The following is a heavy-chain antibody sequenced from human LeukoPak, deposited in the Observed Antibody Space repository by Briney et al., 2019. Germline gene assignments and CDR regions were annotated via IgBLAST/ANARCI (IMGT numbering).Heavy chain of an antibody. J-gene: IGHJ4*02. Sequence: PSETLSLTCAVYGGSFSGYYGSWIRQPPGKGLEWIGEINHSGSTNYNPSLKSRVTISVDTSKNQFSLKLSSVTAADTAAYYCARITGTTLGYWGQGTLITVSS. D-gene: IGHD1-7*01. CDR1: GGSFSGYY. CDR3: ARITGTTLGY. V-gene: IGHV4-34*01. CDR2: INHSGST.